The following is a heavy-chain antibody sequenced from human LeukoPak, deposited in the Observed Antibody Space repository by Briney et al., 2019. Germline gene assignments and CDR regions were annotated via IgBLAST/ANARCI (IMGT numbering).Heavy chain of an antibody. V-gene: IGHV3-23*01. J-gene: IGHJ4*02. CDR3: AKDLAFYDILTGYYGHYFDY. CDR2: ISGSGGST. D-gene: IGHD3-9*01. Sequence: GGSLRLSCAASGFTFNNVWMSWVRQAPGKGLEWVSAISGSGGSTYYADSVKGRFTISRDNSKNTLYLQMNSLRAEDTAVYYCAKDLAFYDILTGYYGHYFDYWGQGTLVTVSS. CDR1: GFTFNNVW.